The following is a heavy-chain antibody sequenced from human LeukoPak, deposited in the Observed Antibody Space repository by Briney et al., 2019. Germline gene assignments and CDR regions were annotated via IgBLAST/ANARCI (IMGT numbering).Heavy chain of an antibody. V-gene: IGHV3-23*01. CDR3: AKLARSFDWYYFDY. CDR2: VRHSGTST. D-gene: IGHD3-9*01. CDR1: GFTFSNYG. J-gene: IGHJ4*02. Sequence: PGGSLRLSCAASGFTFSNYGMSWVRQAPGKGLEWVSGVRHSGTSTYYADSVKGRFTISRDNSKNMLYLEMMSLRAEDTAIYYCAKLARSFDWYYFDYWGQGTLVTVSS.